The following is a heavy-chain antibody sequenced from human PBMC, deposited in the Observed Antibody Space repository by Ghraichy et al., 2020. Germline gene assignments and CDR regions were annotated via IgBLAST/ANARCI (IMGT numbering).Heavy chain of an antibody. CDR2: IYYSGST. J-gene: IGHJ5*02. D-gene: IGHD2-2*02. Sequence: SETLSLTCTVSGGSISSGGYYWSWIRQHPGKGLEWIGYIYYSGSTYYNPSLKSRVTISVDTSKNQFSLKLSSVTAADTAVYYCARWGVPDCSSTSCYIGNNWFDPWGQGTLVTVSS. V-gene: IGHV4-31*03. CDR1: GGSISSGGYY. CDR3: ARWGVPDCSSTSCYIGNNWFDP.